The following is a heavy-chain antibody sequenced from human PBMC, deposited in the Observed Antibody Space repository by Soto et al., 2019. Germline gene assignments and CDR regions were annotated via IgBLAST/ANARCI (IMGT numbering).Heavy chain of an antibody. V-gene: IGHV1-2*04. CDR3: AREFDSPEYYYYGMDV. J-gene: IGHJ6*02. CDR2: INPNSGGT. Sequence: QVQLVQSGAEVKKPGASVKVSCKASGYTFTGCYMHWVRQAPGQGLEWMGWINPNSGGTNYAQKFQGWVTMTRDTSISTAYMELSRLRSDDTAVYYCAREFDSPEYYYYGMDVWGQGTTVTVSS. D-gene: IGHD3-9*01. CDR1: GYTFTGCY.